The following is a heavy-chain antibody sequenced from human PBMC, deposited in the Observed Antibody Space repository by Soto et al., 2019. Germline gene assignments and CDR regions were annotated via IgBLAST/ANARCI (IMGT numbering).Heavy chain of an antibody. D-gene: IGHD3-22*01. CDR3: ARGWHYYDSSGYPFRAYYVMDV. V-gene: IGHV4-34*01. Sequence: SETLSLTCAVYGGSFSGYYWSWIRQPPGKGLEWIGEINHSGSTNYNPSLKSRVTISVDTSKNQFSLKLSSVTAADTAVYYCARGWHYYDSSGYPFRAYYVMDVCGKGTTVTVSS. CDR2: INHSGST. CDR1: GGSFSGYY. J-gene: IGHJ6*04.